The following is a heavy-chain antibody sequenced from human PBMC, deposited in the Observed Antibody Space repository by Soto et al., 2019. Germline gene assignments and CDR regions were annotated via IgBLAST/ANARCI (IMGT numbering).Heavy chain of an antibody. CDR3: AIQIYDSSGYYCAN. CDR1: GGAISSSSYY. Sequence: QMQLQESGPGLVKPSETLSLTCTVSGGAISSSSYYWGWIRQPPGQGLEWLGAIYSLGNTYYNPSLKSRVTIAVDKSKSQLFLKLSCVTAPVTAVYYCAIQIYDSSGYYCANWCQGTLVTVSS. CDR2: IYSLGNT. V-gene: IGHV4-39*01. J-gene: IGHJ4*02. D-gene: IGHD3-22*01.